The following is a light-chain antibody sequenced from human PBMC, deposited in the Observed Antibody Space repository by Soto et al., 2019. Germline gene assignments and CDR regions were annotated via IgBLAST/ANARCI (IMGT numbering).Light chain of an antibody. CDR3: PLYTILPCP. CDR2: GAS. CDR1: QSISSY. Sequence: DSRMSKFRSSVSASNRDRVTITCRASQSISSYLNWYQQKPGKAPKLLIYGASTLRTGVPSRFSGSGSGTEFTLTISSSQPDDFTTYSSPLYTILPCPFAAGTKVDI. J-gene: IGKJ4*02. V-gene: IGKV1-39*01.